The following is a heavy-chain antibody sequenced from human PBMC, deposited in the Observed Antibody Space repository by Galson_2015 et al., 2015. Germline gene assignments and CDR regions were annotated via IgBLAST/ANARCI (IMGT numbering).Heavy chain of an antibody. CDR1: GFTFDDYA. V-gene: IGHV3-9*01. CDR2: ISWNSGSI. CDR3: AKGGRGITMVRGVTFDY. D-gene: IGHD3-10*01. Sequence: SLRLSCAASGFTFDDYAMHWVRQAPGKGLEWVSGISWNSGSIGYADSVKGRLTISRDNAKNSLYLQMNSLRAEDTALYYCAKGGRGITMVRGVTFDYWGQGTLVTVSS. J-gene: IGHJ4*02.